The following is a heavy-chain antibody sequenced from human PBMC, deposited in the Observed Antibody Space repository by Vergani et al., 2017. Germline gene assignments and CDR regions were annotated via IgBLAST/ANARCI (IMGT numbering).Heavy chain of an antibody. CDR2: IDYSGST. D-gene: IGHD2-2*01. J-gene: IGHJ5*02. CDR1: GGSISSYY. V-gene: IGHV4-59*01. CDR3: ASSILVPAAKGWFDP. Sequence: QVQLQESGPGLVKPSETLSLTCTVSGGSISSYYWSWIRQPPGKGLEWIGYIDYSGSTNYNPSLKSRVTISVDTSKNQFSLKLSSVTAADTAVYYCASSILVPAAKGWFDPWGQGTLVTVSS.